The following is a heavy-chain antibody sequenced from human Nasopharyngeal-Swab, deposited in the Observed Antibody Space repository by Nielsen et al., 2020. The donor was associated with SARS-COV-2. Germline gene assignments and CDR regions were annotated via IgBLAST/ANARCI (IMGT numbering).Heavy chain of an antibody. CDR1: GGTFGSYA. J-gene: IGHJ6*03. CDR2: IIPIFGTA. Sequence: SVKVSCKASGGTFGSYAISWVRQAPGQGLEWMGGIIPIFGTANYAQKFQGRVTITADESTSTAYMELSSLRSEDTAVYYCARGDIIAVAGTGYYYYYYMDVWGKGTTVTVSS. V-gene: IGHV1-69*13. D-gene: IGHD6-19*01. CDR3: ARGDIIAVAGTGYYYYYYMDV.